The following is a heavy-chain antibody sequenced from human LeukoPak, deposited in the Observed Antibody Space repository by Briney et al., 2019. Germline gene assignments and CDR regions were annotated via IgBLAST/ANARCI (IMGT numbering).Heavy chain of an antibody. D-gene: IGHD1-26*01. CDR1: GFTSSSYG. V-gene: IGHV3-30*18. J-gene: IGHJ4*02. CDR3: AKNGGSYYYGTLVNYFDY. Sequence: GGSLRLSCAASGFTSSSYGMHWVRQAPGKGLEWVAVISYDGSNKFYADSVKGRFTISRDSSKNTLYLQMNSLRVEDTAVYYCAKNGGSYYYGTLVNYFDYWGQGTLVTVSS. CDR2: ISYDGSNK.